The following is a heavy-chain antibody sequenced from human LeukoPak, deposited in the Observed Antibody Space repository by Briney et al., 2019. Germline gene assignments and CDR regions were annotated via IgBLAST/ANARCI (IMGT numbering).Heavy chain of an antibody. CDR2: INWNGGST. Sequence: GGPLRLSCAASGFTFDDYGMSWVRQAPGKGLEWVSGINWNGGSTGYADSVKGRFTISRDNAKNSLYLQMNSLRAEDTALYYCASTLTYYYDSSGHGAFDIWGQGTMVTVSS. CDR3: ASTLTYYYDSSGHGAFDI. J-gene: IGHJ3*02. V-gene: IGHV3-20*04. D-gene: IGHD3-22*01. CDR1: GFTFDDYG.